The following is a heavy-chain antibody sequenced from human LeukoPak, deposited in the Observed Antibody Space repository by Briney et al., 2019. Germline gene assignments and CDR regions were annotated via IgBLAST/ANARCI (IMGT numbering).Heavy chain of an antibody. CDR2: IYPGDSET. V-gene: IGHV5-51*01. CDR1: GYSFTGYW. J-gene: IGHJ6*04. Sequence: GDSLKISGKGSGYSFTGYWIGWVRQMPGKCLDGMGIIYPGDSETSNSPSFRGQVTISADKSISTVYLQWSRLKASDTAMYYSARQGLPSVRGSYYYYGMDVWGNGTTVTVSS. CDR3: ARQGLPSVRGSYYYYGMDV. D-gene: IGHD3-10*01.